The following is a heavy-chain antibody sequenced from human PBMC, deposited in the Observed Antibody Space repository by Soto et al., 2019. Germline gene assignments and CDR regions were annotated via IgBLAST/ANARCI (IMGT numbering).Heavy chain of an antibody. CDR1: GFTFSSYT. Sequence: KPGGSLRLSCAASGFTFSSYTFAWVRQAPGEGLEWVSSIGHSRTYIYYADSMKGRFTVSRDNDNNSLFLQMDSLRAEDTAVYYCARVKVGVTGWRHFDHWGQGALVTVSS. CDR2: IGHSRTYI. J-gene: IGHJ4*02. D-gene: IGHD1-26*01. CDR3: ARVKVGVTGWRHFDH. V-gene: IGHV3-21*01.